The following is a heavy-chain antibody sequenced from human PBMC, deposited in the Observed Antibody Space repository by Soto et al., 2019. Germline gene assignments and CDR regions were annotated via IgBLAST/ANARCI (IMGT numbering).Heavy chain of an antibody. J-gene: IGHJ6*02. Sequence: QVQLVESGGGLVRPGGSLRLSCEASGFTFRDDYMTWFRQAPGKGLEWLSYIASSTKYTNYADSVKGRFTISRDNAKNSLYLQMNSLQSDDTAVYYCAREYYYTMDVWGQGTMVTVSS. V-gene: IGHV3-11*05. CDR3: AREYYYTMDV. CDR1: GFTFRDDY. CDR2: IASSTKYT.